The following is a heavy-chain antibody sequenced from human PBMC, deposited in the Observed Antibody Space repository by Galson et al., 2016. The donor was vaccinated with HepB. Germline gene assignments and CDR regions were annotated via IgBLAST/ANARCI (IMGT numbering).Heavy chain of an antibody. V-gene: IGHV3-23*01. Sequence: SLRLSCAASGISVSSYVMTWVRQAPGKGLEWVSAISGSGGSTYYAGSVKGRFTISTDNYKNTLYLQMNSLRAEDTALYYCTNYCGASSCYSGHVYWGQGTLVTVSS. CDR2: ISGSGGST. D-gene: IGHD2-15*01. CDR3: TNYCGASSCYSGHVY. CDR1: GISVSSYV. J-gene: IGHJ4*02.